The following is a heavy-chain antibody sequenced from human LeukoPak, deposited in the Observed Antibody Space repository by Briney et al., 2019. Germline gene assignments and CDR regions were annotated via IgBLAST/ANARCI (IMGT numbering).Heavy chain of an antibody. CDR3: AREGMVRGVPDAFDL. CDR2: ISGSGGST. J-gene: IGHJ3*01. CDR1: GFTFSSYA. Sequence: GGSLRLSCAASGFTFSSYAMSWVRQAPGKGLEWVSAISGSGGSTYYADSVKGRFTISRDNSKNTLYLQMNSLRVGDTAVYYCAREGMVRGVPDAFDLWGQGTMVTVSS. V-gene: IGHV3-23*01. D-gene: IGHD3-10*01.